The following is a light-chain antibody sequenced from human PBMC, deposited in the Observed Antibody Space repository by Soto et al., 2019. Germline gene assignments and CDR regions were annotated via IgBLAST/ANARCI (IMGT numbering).Light chain of an antibody. J-gene: IGKJ4*01. CDR3: LQHNSYPLT. V-gene: IGKV1-17*03. Sequence: DIPMTQSPSAMSASVGDRVTITCRASQGINNDLAWFQQKPGKVPKRLIYGASSLQSGVPSRFSGSGSGTEFTLTISSLQPEDFATYYCLQHNSYPLTFGGGTKVEI. CDR2: GAS. CDR1: QGINND.